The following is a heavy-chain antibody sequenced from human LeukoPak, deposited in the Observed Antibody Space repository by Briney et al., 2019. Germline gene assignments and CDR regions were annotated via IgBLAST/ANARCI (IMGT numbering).Heavy chain of an antibody. Sequence: SVKVSCKASGGTFSSYAISWVRQAPGQGLEWMGRIIPIFGIANYAQKFQGRVTITADKSTSTAYMELSSLRSEDTAVYYCARERGSYGKYFQHWGQGTLVTVSS. CDR2: IIPIFGIA. V-gene: IGHV1-69*04. D-gene: IGHD1-26*01. CDR1: GGTFSSYA. CDR3: ARERGSYGKYFQH. J-gene: IGHJ1*01.